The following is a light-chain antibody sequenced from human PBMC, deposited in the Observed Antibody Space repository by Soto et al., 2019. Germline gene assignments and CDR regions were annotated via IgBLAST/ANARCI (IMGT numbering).Light chain of an antibody. V-gene: IGLV2-14*01. CDR3: SSYTSATTYV. CDR2: DVS. CDR1: SSDVGAYNY. Sequence: QSALTQPASVSGSPGQSITISCTGTSSDVGAYNYDSWYQQYPGEAPKVIIYDVSHRPAGVSNRFSGSKSGNTASLTISGLQTQDEADYYCSSYTSATTYVFGTGTSHRP. J-gene: IGLJ1*01.